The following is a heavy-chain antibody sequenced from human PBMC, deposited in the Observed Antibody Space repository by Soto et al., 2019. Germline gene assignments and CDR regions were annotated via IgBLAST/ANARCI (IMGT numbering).Heavy chain of an antibody. Sequence: SXKVSFKSSGVVFISFGLSWVRQAPGQWLEWMGGIIPIFGSANYAQKFQGRVTITADDSTSTVYMELSSLRSEDTDLYYCARGSKQLVHNWFDPWGQGTLVTVYS. V-gene: IGHV1-69*01. CDR1: GVVFISFG. D-gene: IGHD6-13*01. CDR2: IIPIFGSA. J-gene: IGHJ5*02. CDR3: ARGSKQLVHNWFDP.